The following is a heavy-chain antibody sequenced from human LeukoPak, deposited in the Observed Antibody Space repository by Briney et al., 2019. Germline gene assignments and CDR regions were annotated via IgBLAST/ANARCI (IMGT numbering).Heavy chain of an antibody. CDR3: ARGLATNDWYDAFDI. CDR1: GGSISRAGYS. J-gene: IGHJ3*02. V-gene: IGHV4-30-4*07. CDR2: IYYGENT. Sequence: KPSETLSLTCTVSGGSISRAGYSWTWVRQPPGKGLEWIGYIYYGENTYYNPSLKSRLTISLDTSNNQFSLKLSSVTGADTAVYYCARGLATNDWYDAFDIWGQGTMVTVSS. D-gene: IGHD2-21*01.